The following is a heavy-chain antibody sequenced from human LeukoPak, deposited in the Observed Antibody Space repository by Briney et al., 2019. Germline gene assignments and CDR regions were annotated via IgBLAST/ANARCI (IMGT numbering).Heavy chain of an antibody. CDR2: ISGSGGST. J-gene: IGHJ4*02. D-gene: IGHD6-13*01. V-gene: IGHV3-23*01. Sequence: QPGGSLRLSCAASGFTFSSYAMSWVRQAPGKGLEWGSAISGSGGSTYYADSVKGRFTISRDNSKNTLYLQMNSLRAEDTAVYYCAKDEGGWSIAAAHSFDYWGQGTLVTVSS. CDR3: AKDEGGWSIAAAHSFDY. CDR1: GFTFSSYA.